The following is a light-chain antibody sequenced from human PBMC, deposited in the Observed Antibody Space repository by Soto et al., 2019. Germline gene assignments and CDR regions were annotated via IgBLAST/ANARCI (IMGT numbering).Light chain of an antibody. CDR1: QSVSSSY. Sequence: EIVLTQSPGTLSLSPGERATISCRASQSVSSSYLAWYQQKPGQAPRLLIYGASSRATGIPDRFSCSGSGTDCTLTISRLEPEDFAVYYCQQYGSSPLTFGGGTKVEIK. J-gene: IGKJ4*01. V-gene: IGKV3-20*01. CDR3: QQYGSSPLT. CDR2: GAS.